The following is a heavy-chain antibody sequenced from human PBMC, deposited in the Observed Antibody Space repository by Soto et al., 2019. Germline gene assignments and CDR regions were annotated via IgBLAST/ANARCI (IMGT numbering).Heavy chain of an antibody. D-gene: IGHD3-10*01. CDR2: IYYSGNT. CDR3: GRGQEGVGASFDP. Sequence: QVQLQESGPGLVKPSQTLSLTCSVSGGSISSGDYYWSWIRQPPGKGLEWMGYIYYSGNTYYSPPLTSRLTVSVDASNSQSPQDLRSGTAADTAGYCCGRGQEGVGASFDPWGQGTLVTV. V-gene: IGHV4-30-4*01. CDR1: GGSISSGDYY. J-gene: IGHJ5*02.